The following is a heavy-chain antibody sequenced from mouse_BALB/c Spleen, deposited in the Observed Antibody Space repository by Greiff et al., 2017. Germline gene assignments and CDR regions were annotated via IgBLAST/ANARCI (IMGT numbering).Heavy chain of an antibody. V-gene: IGHV1-20*02. J-gene: IGHJ4*01. CDR2: INPYNGDT. Sequence: EVQLQQSGPELVKPGASVKISCKASGYSFTGYFMNWVMQSHGKSLEWIGRINPYNGDTFYNQKFKGKATLTVDKSSSTAHMELRSLASEDSAVYYCARRGGWLHAMDYWGQGTSVTVSS. CDR1: GYSFTGYF. CDR3: ARRGGWLHAMDY. D-gene: IGHD2-3*01.